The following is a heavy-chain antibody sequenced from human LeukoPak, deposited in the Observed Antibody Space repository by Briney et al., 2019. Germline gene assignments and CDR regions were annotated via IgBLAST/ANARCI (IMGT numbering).Heavy chain of an antibody. CDR3: AKDCPSEWQQLPDYDAFDI. CDR2: ISGSGSNT. J-gene: IGHJ3*02. CDR1: GFTFSSYA. V-gene: IGHV3-23*01. D-gene: IGHD6-13*01. Sequence: GSLRLSFAASGFTFSSYAMSWVRQAPGKGLEWVSAISGSGSNTYYADSVKGRFTISRDNSKNTLYLQMKSLRADDTAVYYCAKDCPSEWQQLPDYDAFDIWGQGTMVTVSS.